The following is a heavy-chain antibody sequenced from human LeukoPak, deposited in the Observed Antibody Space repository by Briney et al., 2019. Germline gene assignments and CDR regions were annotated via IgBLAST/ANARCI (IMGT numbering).Heavy chain of an antibody. D-gene: IGHD3-10*01. CDR3: ATSKGLWFGSDSYYYYGMDV. V-gene: IGHV1-24*01. J-gene: IGHJ6*04. CDR2: FDPEDGET. Sequence: ASVKVSCKVSGYTLTELSMHWVRQAPGKGLEWMGGFDPEDGETIYAQKYQGRVPMTEDTSKDTDYMELSSLRSEDTAVYYCATSKGLWFGSDSYYYYGMDVWGKGTTVTVSS. CDR1: GYTLTELS.